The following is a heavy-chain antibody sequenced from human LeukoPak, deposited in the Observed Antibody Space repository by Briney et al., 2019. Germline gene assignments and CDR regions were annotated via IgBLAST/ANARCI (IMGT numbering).Heavy chain of an antibody. V-gene: IGHV4-34*01. Sequence: SETLSLTCAVYGGSFSGYYWSWIRQPPGKGLEWIGEINHSGSTNYNPSLKSRVTISVDTSKNQFSLKLSSVTAADTAVYYCARPGSGDGFDYWGQGTLVTVSS. CDR1: GGSFSGYY. D-gene: IGHD5-24*01. CDR2: INHSGST. J-gene: IGHJ4*02. CDR3: ARPGSGDGFDY.